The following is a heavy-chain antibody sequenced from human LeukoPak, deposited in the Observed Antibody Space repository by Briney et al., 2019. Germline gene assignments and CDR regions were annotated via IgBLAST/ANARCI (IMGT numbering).Heavy chain of an antibody. Sequence: PSETLSLTCAVYGGSFSGYYWSWIRQPPGKGLEWIGEINHSGSTNYNPSLKSRVTISVDTSKNQFSLKLSSVTAADTAGYYCARGRMGHYDSSGYYFDYWGQGTLVTVSS. V-gene: IGHV4-34*01. CDR3: ARGRMGHYDSSGYYFDY. CDR2: INHSGST. J-gene: IGHJ4*02. D-gene: IGHD3-22*01. CDR1: GGSFSGYY.